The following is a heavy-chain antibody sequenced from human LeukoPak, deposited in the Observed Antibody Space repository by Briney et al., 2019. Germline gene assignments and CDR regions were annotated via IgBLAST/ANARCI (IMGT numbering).Heavy chain of an antibody. CDR1: DDSISRSSFY. V-gene: IGHV4-39*07. J-gene: IGHJ6*03. Sequence: SETLSLTCSVSDDSISRSSFYWGWIRQPPGKGLEWIGSFYDSGSSFYNPSLKSRVTISVDTSKNQFSLKLSSVTAADTAVYYCARRRGYSGYDRLYYYYYYMDVWGKGTTVTISS. CDR2: FYDSGSS. D-gene: IGHD5-12*01. CDR3: ARRRGYSGYDRLYYYYYYMDV.